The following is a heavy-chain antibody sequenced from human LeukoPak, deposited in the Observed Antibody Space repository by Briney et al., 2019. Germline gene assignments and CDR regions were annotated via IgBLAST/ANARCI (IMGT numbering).Heavy chain of an antibody. CDR3: ARSPEAYDSCGCDY. CDR1: GGSVSSNNAA. D-gene: IGHD3-22*01. J-gene: IGHJ4*02. V-gene: IGHV6-1*01. CDR2: TYYRSKWYN. Sequence: SQTLSLTCAISGGSVSSNNAAWNWIRQSPSRGLEWLGRTYYRSKWYNDYAVSVKSRITINPDTAKNQFSLQLNSVTPEDTAVYYCARSPEAYDSCGCDYWGQGTLVTVSS.